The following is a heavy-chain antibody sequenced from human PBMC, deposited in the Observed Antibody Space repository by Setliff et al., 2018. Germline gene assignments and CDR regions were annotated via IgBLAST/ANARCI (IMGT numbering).Heavy chain of an antibody. CDR3: AGANKKLDYYYYYYMDV. Sequence: SETLSLTCTVYGVSFSDYYWGWVRQSPGKGLDWIGEINHSGTTNYDPTLEVRISISVDTSKRQFSLKLISVTAADTAVYYCAGANKKLDYYYYYYMDVWGKGTTVTVSS. D-gene: IGHD1-1*01. V-gene: IGHV4-34*10. CDR1: GVSFSDYY. J-gene: IGHJ6*03. CDR2: INHSGTT.